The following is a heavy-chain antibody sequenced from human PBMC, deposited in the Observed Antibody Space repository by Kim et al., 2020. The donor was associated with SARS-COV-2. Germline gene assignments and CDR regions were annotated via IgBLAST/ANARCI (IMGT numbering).Heavy chain of an antibody. D-gene: IGHD1-26*01. CDR2: INAGNGNT. Sequence: ASVKVSCKASGYTFTNNGIHWVRQAPGQRLEWMGWINAGNGNTIYSRKFQGRLTITRDTSASTGYMELSSLKSEDTAMYYCATGSGTYSSDYCGQGALVTVSS. J-gene: IGHJ4*02. CDR3: ATGSGTYSSDY. CDR1: GYTFTNNG. V-gene: IGHV1-3*01.